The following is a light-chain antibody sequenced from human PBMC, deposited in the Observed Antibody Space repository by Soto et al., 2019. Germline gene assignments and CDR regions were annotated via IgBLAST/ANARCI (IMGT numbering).Light chain of an antibody. Sequence: DIQMTQSPSSLSASVGDRVTITCRASQRINNYLNWYQQKPGNAPKLLIYAASSLQSGVPSRFSGSGSGTDFTLTISSLQPEDSVTYYCQQSYSTLYTFGQGTKLEIK. CDR2: AAS. CDR3: QQSYSTLYT. J-gene: IGKJ2*01. V-gene: IGKV1-39*01. CDR1: QRINNY.